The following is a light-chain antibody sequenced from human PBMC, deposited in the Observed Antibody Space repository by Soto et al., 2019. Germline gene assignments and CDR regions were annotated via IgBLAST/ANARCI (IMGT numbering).Light chain of an antibody. J-gene: IGKJ3*01. V-gene: IGKV3-11*01. CDR1: QSVSSF. CDR3: QKSSTCPHT. CDR2: HAS. Sequence: EIVLTQSPATLSLSPGERATLSCKASQSVSSFLGWYQQKPGQAPKLLIYHASNMAPRIPARFSSSGSGAAFNVTISILAHEDFAVYYSQKSSTCPHTFCTGPKVH.